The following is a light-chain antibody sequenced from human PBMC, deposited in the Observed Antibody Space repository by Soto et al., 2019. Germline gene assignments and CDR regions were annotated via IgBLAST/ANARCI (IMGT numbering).Light chain of an antibody. CDR2: GAS. V-gene: IGKV3-20*01. CDR3: QVYGRSPLNLT. Sequence: EIVLTQSPVTLSLSPGERATLPCKVSECVNNNYLSWYQQKPGQAPRLLIYGASSRATGIPDRFSGSGSGTDFTLTISRLESEDFAVYYCQVYGRSPLNLTVGPGTKVDSK. CDR1: ECVNNNY. J-gene: IGKJ1*01.